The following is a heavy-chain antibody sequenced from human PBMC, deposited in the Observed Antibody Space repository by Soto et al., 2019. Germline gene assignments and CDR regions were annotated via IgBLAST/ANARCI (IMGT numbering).Heavy chain of an antibody. V-gene: IGHV4-31*03. CDR1: GGSISSGGYY. Sequence: TLSLTCTVSGGSISSGGYYWSWIRQHPGKGLEWIGYIYYSGSTYYNPSLKSRVTISVDTSKNQFSLKLSSVTAADTAVYYCARGLIAAPGDNWFDPWGQGTLVTVSS. D-gene: IGHD6-13*01. CDR2: IYYSGST. CDR3: ARGLIAAPGDNWFDP. J-gene: IGHJ5*02.